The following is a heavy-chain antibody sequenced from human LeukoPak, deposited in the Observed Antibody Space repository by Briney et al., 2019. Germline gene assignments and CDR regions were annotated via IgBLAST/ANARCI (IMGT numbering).Heavy chain of an antibody. Sequence: GGSLRLSCAASGFAVSNIYMSWVRQAPGKGLEWVSVIYSGDNTYYSDSVKGRFTISRDNSKNTLYLQMNSLRAEDTAVYFCARWTAGYDFWSGQYGGFDYWGQGTLVTVSS. V-gene: IGHV3-53*01. CDR3: ARWTAGYDFWSGQYGGFDY. CDR2: IYSGDNT. CDR1: GFAVSNIY. D-gene: IGHD3-3*01. J-gene: IGHJ4*02.